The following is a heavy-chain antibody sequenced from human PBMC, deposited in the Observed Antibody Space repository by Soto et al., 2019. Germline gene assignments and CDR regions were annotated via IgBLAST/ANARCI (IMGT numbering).Heavy chain of an antibody. Sequence: EVQLVESGGGLVQAGRSLRLSCAASGFTFDDYAMHWVRQAPGKGLEWVSGISWSSGSIGYADSVKGRFTISRDNCKKSLYLQMNSLRAEDTGLYYCAKDTYYDILTGPTDAFDIWGQGTMVTVSS. V-gene: IGHV3-9*01. CDR2: ISWSSGSI. CDR3: AKDTYYDILTGPTDAFDI. J-gene: IGHJ3*02. CDR1: GFTFDDYA. D-gene: IGHD3-9*01.